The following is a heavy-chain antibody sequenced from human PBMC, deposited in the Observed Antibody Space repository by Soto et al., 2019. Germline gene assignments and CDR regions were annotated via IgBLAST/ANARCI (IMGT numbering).Heavy chain of an antibody. J-gene: IGHJ4*02. CDR3: AKAGYSYGYMVY. V-gene: IGHV3-30*18. CDR2: ISYDGSNK. Sequence: QVQLVESGGGVVQPGRSLRLSCAASGFTFSSYGMHWVRQAPGKGLEWVAVISYDGSNKYYADSVKGRFTISRDNSKNTLYLQMNSLRAEDTAVYYCAKAGYSYGYMVYWGQGTLVTVSS. CDR1: GFTFSSYG. D-gene: IGHD5-18*01.